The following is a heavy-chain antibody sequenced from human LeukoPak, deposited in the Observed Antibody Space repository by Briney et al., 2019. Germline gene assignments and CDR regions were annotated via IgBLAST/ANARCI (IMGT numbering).Heavy chain of an antibody. CDR2: IIPILGIA. D-gene: IGHD3-3*01. Sequence: SVKVSCKASGGTFSSYTISWVRQAPGQGLEWMGRIIPILGIANCAQKFQGRVTITADKSTSTACIELSSLRSEDTAVYYCARYDFWSGYYFDYWGQGTLVTVSS. J-gene: IGHJ4*02. CDR3: ARYDFWSGYYFDY. CDR1: GGTFSSYT. V-gene: IGHV1-69*02.